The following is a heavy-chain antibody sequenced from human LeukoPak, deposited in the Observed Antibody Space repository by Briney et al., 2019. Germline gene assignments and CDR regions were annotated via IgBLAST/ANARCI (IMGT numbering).Heavy chain of an antibody. V-gene: IGHV3-74*03. D-gene: IGHD5-18*01. Sequence: PGGSLRLSCAASGFTFSNYWIHWVRQAPGKGLVWVSRIDNAGSITTYADSVKGRFTISRDNAENTLYLQMNSLRAEDTAVYYCAKANTVGYTYGFNWGQGTLVTVSS. CDR2: IDNAGSIT. CDR1: GFTFSNYW. CDR3: AKANTVGYTYGFN. J-gene: IGHJ4*02.